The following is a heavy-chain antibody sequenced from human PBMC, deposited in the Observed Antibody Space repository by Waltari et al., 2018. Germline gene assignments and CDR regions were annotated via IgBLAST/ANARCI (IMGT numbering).Heavy chain of an antibody. Sequence: QLQLQESGPGLVTPSETLALTCSVSGGSITTNRHYWGWIRQPPGQGLEWIGTISYNGATYSSPSLRGRLTLSRDTTMNQLSLKLGSVTAADTAVYYCATYIGASVGTAAFDVWGQGTMVTVSS. D-gene: IGHD5-12*01. J-gene: IGHJ3*01. CDR1: GGSITTNRHY. CDR2: ISYNGAT. V-gene: IGHV4-39*01. CDR3: ATYIGASVGTAAFDV.